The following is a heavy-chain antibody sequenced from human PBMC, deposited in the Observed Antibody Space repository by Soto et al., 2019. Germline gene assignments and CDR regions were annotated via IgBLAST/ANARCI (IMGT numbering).Heavy chain of an antibody. Sequence: LETLPHTWTVSCGSISSSSYCWGWIRKPPGKGLEWIGSIYYSGSTYYNPSLKSRVTISVDTSKNQFSLKLSSVTAEDTAVYYCVRDDPPKGPFDYWGQGTLVTVSS. J-gene: IGHJ4*02. CDR3: VRDDPPKGPFDY. V-gene: IGHV4-39*02. CDR1: CGSISSSSYC. CDR2: IYYSGST.